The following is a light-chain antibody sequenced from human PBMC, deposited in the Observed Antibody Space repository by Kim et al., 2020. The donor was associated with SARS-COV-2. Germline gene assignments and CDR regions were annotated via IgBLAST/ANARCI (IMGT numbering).Light chain of an antibody. J-gene: IGKJ4*01. CDR1: QSISNW. CDR3: QQYNKHILT. CDR2: DAS. V-gene: IGKV1-5*01. Sequence: DIQMTQSPATLSASVGDRVTITCRASQSISNWLAWYQQKPGKAPKLLIYDASTLESGVPSRFSGSGSGTEFTLTISSLQPDDFGTYYCQQYNKHILTFGGGAKVDIK.